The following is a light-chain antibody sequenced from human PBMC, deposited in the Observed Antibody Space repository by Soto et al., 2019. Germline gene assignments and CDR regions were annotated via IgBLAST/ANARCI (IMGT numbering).Light chain of an antibody. CDR3: QQYGSSPRA. CDR1: QSVSSSY. J-gene: IGKJ1*01. Sequence: EIGLTRSRAPRSWCPGEGGTLAGRGSQSVSSSYLAWYQQKPGQAPRLLIYGASSRATGIPDRFSGSGSGTAFTLTLRSLEPEALAAHYCQQYGSSPRAFGPGTKVDIK. V-gene: IGKV3-20*01. CDR2: GAS.